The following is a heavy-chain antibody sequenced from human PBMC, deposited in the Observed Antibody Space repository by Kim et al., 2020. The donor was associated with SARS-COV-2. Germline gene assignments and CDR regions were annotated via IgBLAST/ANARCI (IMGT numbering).Heavy chain of an antibody. CDR1: GGSFSGYY. V-gene: IGHV4-34*01. CDR2: INHSGST. J-gene: IGHJ4*01. Sequence: SETLSLTCAVYGGSFSGYYWSWIRQPPGKGLEWIGEINHSGSTNYNPSLKSRVTISVDTSKNQFSLKLSSVTAADTAVYYCARVRLLWFGGGIYYFDYWG. D-gene: IGHD3-10*01. CDR3: ARVRLLWFGGGIYYFDY.